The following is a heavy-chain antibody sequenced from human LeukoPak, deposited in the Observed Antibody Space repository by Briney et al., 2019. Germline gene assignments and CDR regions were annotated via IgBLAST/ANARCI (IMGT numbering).Heavy chain of an antibody. CDR1: GFTFSNYA. J-gene: IGHJ4*02. V-gene: IGHV3-23*01. Sequence: GGSLRLSCAASGFTFSNYAMSWVRQAPGKGLEWVSTTSGSGGGTKYGDSVKGRFTISRDNSKNTLYLQMSSLRAEDTAVYYCVTGYPFGGWWIFDFWGQGTLVTVSS. D-gene: IGHD6-19*01. CDR2: TSGSGGGT. CDR3: VTGYPFGGWWIFDF.